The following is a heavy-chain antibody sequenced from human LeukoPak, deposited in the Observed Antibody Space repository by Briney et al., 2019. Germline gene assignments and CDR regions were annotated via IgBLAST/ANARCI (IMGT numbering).Heavy chain of an antibody. CDR2: IYTSGIT. CDR1: GASISSYY. CDR3: ASSPSDFWSGYFPEKRYYYYYMDV. J-gene: IGHJ6*03. Sequence: SETLSLTRTVSGASISSYYWSWIRQPPGKGLELIGYIYTSGITNYNPSLKSRVTISVDTSKNQFSLKQRSVTAADTAVYYCASSPSDFWSGYFPEKRYYYYYMDVWGKGTTVTVPS. V-gene: IGHV4-4*09. D-gene: IGHD3-3*01.